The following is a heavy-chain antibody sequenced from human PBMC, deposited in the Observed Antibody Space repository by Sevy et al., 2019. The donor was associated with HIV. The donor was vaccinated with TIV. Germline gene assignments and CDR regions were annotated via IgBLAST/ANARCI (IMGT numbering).Heavy chain of an antibody. CDR1: GGSITSLY. CDR3: AGENAWGRGYS. D-gene: IGHD1-26*01. J-gene: IGHJ4*02. CDR2: IYYNGHI. Sequence: SDTLSLTCTVSGGSITSLYWNWIRQPPGKGLEWIANIYYNGHINYNPSLKSRVTLSLDTSKNQCSLRLISVTAADTAMYYCAGENAWGRGYSWGQGTLVTVSS. V-gene: IGHV4-59*08.